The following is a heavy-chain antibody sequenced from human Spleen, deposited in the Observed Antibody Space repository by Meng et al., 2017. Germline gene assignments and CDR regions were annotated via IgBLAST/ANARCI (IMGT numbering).Heavy chain of an antibody. CDR2: INHSGST. Sequence: HVKLQEWGAGLLTPSETLSLPCVVSGGSFSDYYWSWIRQPPGKGLEWIGEINHSGSTNSNPSIESRATISVDTSQNNLSLKLSSVTAADSAVYSCARGPTTMAHDFDYWGQGTLVTVSS. D-gene: IGHD4-11*01. CDR1: GGSFSDYY. V-gene: IGHV4-34*01. J-gene: IGHJ4*02. CDR3: ARGPTTMAHDFDY.